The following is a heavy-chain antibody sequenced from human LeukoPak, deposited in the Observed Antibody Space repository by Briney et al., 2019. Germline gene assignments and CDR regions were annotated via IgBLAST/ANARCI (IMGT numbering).Heavy chain of an antibody. J-gene: IGHJ4*02. D-gene: IGHD5-12*01. Sequence: SETLSLTCAVYGGSFSGYYWSWIRQPPGKGLEWIGEINHSGSTNYNPSLKSRVTISVDTSKNQFSLKLSSVTAADTAVYYCARAPPYGGYERFDYWGQGTLVTVSS. CDR3: ARAPPYGGYERFDY. CDR1: GGSFSGYY. V-gene: IGHV4-34*01. CDR2: INHSGST.